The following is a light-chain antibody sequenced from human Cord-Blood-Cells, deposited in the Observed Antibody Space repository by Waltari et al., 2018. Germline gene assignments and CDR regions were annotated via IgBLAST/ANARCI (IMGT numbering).Light chain of an antibody. J-gene: IGLJ2*01. V-gene: IGLV2-23*01. Sequence: QSALTQPASVSGSPGQSITISCTGTSSDVGSYNLVSWYQQHPGKAPKLMIYEGSKRPSGVSNRFSGSKSGNTASLTISGLQAEDEADYYCCSYAGVVCGGGTKLTVL. CDR3: CSYAGVV. CDR1: SSDVGSYNL. CDR2: EGS.